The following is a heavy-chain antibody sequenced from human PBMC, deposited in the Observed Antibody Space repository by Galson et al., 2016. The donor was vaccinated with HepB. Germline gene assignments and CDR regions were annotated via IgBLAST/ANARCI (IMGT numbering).Heavy chain of an antibody. J-gene: IGHJ4*02. D-gene: IGHD2/OR15-2a*01. Sequence: SLRLSCAASGFTFSSYAMSWVRQAPGKGLEWVAADSMDGRRKFYADSVRGRFTISRDNYNNMLFLQMSNLRPDDTAVYYCAKRHEYCPPVGCSVDYWGQGTLVSVSS. V-gene: IGHV3-30*18. CDR3: AKRHEYCPPVGCSVDY. CDR2: DSMDGRRK. CDR1: GFTFSSYA.